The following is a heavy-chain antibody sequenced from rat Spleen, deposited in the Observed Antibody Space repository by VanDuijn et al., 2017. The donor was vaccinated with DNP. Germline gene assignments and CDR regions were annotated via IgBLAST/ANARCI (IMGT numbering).Heavy chain of an antibody. CDR2: ITSSGGST. D-gene: IGHD1-12*03. J-gene: IGHJ4*01. Sequence: EVQLVESGGDLVQPGRSLKLSCVASGFTFNNYWMTWIRQVPGKGLEWVASITSSGGSTYYPDSVKGRFTISRDNAKNTLYLQLNSLRSEDTATYYCARDDSYAHGAMDAWGQGTSVTVSS. CDR3: ARDDSYAHGAMDA. V-gene: IGHV5-31*01. CDR1: GFTFNNYW.